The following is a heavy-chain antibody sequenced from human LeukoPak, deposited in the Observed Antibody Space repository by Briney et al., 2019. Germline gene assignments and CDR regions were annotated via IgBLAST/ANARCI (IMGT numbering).Heavy chain of an antibody. Sequence: PSETLSLTCTVSGSSINSYYWSWIRQPPGKGLEWIGYIYYSGSTNYNPSLKSRVTISVDTSKNQFSLKLSSVTAADTAVYYCARDPSYHGGYFDYWGQGTLVTVFS. CDR2: IYYSGST. CDR1: GSSINSYY. D-gene: IGHD2-2*01. J-gene: IGHJ4*02. CDR3: ARDPSYHGGYFDY. V-gene: IGHV4-59*01.